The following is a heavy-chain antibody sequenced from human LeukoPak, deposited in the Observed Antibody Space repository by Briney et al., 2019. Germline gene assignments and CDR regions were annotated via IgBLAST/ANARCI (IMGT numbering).Heavy chain of an antibody. Sequence: PGGSLRLSCAASGISFSNYSMNWVRQAPGKGLEWVSLISSSSRFIYYGDSVKGRFTISRDNAKNSLYLQMNSLRAEDTALYYCAREGGYYYGHAFDIWGQGTMVTVSS. J-gene: IGHJ3*02. CDR1: GISFSNYS. D-gene: IGHD3-22*01. CDR3: AREGGYYYGHAFDI. CDR2: ISSSSRFI. V-gene: IGHV3-21*04.